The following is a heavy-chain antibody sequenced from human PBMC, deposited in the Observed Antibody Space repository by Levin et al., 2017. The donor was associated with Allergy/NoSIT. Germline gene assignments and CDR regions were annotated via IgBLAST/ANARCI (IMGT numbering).Heavy chain of an antibody. D-gene: IGHD3-22*01. J-gene: IGHJ4*02. V-gene: IGHV4-59*01. CDR3: ARTAGYYYDSSGYYHFDY. CDR2: IYYSGST. CDR1: GGSISSYY. Sequence: SQTLSLTCTVSGGSISSYYWSWIRQPPGKGLEWIGYIYYSGSTNYNPSLKSRVTISVDTSKNQFSLKLSSVTAADTAVYYCARTAGYYYDSSGYYHFDYWGQGTLVTVSS.